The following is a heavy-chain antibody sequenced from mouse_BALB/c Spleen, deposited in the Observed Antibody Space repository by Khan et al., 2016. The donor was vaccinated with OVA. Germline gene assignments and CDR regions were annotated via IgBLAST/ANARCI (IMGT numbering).Heavy chain of an antibody. CDR2: INTYTGEA. CDR3: SRSNGNYWFAY. V-gene: IGHV9-3-1*01. D-gene: IGHD2-1*01. CDR1: GYTLTDYG. J-gene: IGHJ3*01. Sequence: QIQLVQSGPELKKPGETVKISCKASGYTLTDYGMNWVKQAPGKGLKWMGWINTYTGEATYADDFKGRFAFSLETSANTAYLQINNLNTEDSATYFCSRSNGNYWFAYWGQGTLVTGSA.